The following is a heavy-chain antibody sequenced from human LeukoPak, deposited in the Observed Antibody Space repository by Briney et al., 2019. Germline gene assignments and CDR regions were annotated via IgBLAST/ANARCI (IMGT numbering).Heavy chain of an antibody. D-gene: IGHD1-26*01. CDR3: ARDSLVGSTTPVFDY. Sequence: PGGSLRLSCAASRFTFSTYSMNWVRQAPGKGLEWVSSIASTSTYIYYADSVKGRFTISRDNAKNSLYLQMDSLRAEDTTVYYCARDSLVGSTTPVFDYWGQGTLVTVSS. CDR2: IASTSTYI. CDR1: RFTFSTYS. V-gene: IGHV3-21*04. J-gene: IGHJ4*02.